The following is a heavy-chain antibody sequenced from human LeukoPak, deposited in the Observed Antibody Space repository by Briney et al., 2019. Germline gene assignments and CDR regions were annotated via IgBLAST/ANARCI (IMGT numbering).Heavy chain of an antibody. CDR3: ARGRYGMDV. CDR2: ISRRGSTT. Sequence: QSGGSLRLSCAASGFTFSDFEMNWVRQAPGKGLEWVSDISRRGSTTYYADSVKGRLTISRDNAENTLYLQMNSLRVEDTAVYYCARGRYGMDVWGQGTTVTVSS. CDR1: GFTFSDFE. J-gene: IGHJ6*02. V-gene: IGHV3-48*03. D-gene: IGHD1-14*01.